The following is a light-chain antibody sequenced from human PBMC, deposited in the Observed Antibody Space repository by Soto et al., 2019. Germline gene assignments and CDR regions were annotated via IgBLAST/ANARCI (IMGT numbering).Light chain of an antibody. CDR3: RQSDSTPPT. J-gene: IGKJ5*01. CDR1: QSISTY. CDR2: AAS. Sequence: DIQMTQSPSSLSASVGDRVTITCRSSQSISTYLNWYQQKPGKAPKLLIYAASSLQSGVPSRFSGSGSGTYLTLTIISLQPEDFATYYCRQSDSTPPTFGQGTRLEIK. V-gene: IGKV1-39*01.